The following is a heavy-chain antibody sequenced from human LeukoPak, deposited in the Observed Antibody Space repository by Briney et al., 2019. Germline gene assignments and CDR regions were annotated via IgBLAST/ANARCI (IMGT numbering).Heavy chain of an antibody. J-gene: IGHJ3*02. Sequence: ASVKVSCKASGYTFTSYGISWVRQAPGQGLEWMGWINPNSGGTNYAQKFQGRVTMTRDTSISTAYMELSRLRSDDTAVYYCARWAGFWSGYYTGARAFDIWGQGTMVTVSS. D-gene: IGHD3-3*01. CDR2: INPNSGGT. CDR1: GYTFTSYG. CDR3: ARWAGFWSGYYTGARAFDI. V-gene: IGHV1-2*02.